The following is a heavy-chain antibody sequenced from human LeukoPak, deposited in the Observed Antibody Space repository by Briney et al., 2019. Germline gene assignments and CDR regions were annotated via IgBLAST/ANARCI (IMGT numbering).Heavy chain of an antibody. CDR2: IYYSGNT. CDR1: GGSISNSIYY. V-gene: IGHV4-39*01. D-gene: IGHD3-10*01. J-gene: IGHJ4*02. CDR3: VAEEYGTGSYYKSAF. Sequence: SETLSLTCTVSGGSISNSIYYWGWIRQPPGKGLEWIGSIYYSGNTYYNPSLKSRVTISVDTSKNQFSLKLTSVTAADTAVYYCVAEEYGTGSYYKSAFWGKGARVTVSS.